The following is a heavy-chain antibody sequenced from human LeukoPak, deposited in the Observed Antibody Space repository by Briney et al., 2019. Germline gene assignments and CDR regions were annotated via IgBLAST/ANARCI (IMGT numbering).Heavy chain of an antibody. V-gene: IGHV4-39*01. CDR1: GGSIRSSSYY. CDR3: ARRGRYFDWFRLYYFDY. CDR2: IYYSGGT. Sequence: PSETLSLTCIVSGGSIRSSSYYWGWIRQPPGKGLQWIGSIYYSGGTYYNPSLKSRVTISVDTSKNQFSLKLSSVTAADTAVYYCARRGRYFDWFRLYYFDYWGQGTLVTVSS. D-gene: IGHD3-9*01. J-gene: IGHJ4*02.